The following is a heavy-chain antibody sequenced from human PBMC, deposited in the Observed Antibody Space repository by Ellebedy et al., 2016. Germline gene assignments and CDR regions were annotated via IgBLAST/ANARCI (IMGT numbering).Heavy chain of an antibody. CDR3: ARQGNYGRLFDY. CDR2: IYPGDSDT. D-gene: IGHD1-7*01. V-gene: IGHV5-51*01. Sequence: GESLKISCQASGYNFNRHWIGWVRQMPGKGLEWMGIIYPGDSDTRYSPSFQGQVTISADKSISTAYLQWSSLKASDTAMYYCARQGNYGRLFDYWGQGTLVTVSS. J-gene: IGHJ4*02. CDR1: GYNFNRHW.